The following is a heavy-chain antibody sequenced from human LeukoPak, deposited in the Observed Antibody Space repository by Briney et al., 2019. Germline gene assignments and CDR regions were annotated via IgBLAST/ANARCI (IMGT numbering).Heavy chain of an antibody. Sequence: GSLRLSCAASGFTFSSYAMHWVRQPPGKGLEWIGEIYHSGSTNYNPSLKSRVTISVNKSKNQFSLKLSSVTAADTAVYYCARAPGGHSGYDVYYNGLDVWGQGTTVTVSS. CDR2: IYHSGST. V-gene: IGHV4-4*02. D-gene: IGHD5-12*01. CDR3: ARAPGGHSGYDVYYNGLDV. J-gene: IGHJ6*02. CDR1: GFTFSSYA.